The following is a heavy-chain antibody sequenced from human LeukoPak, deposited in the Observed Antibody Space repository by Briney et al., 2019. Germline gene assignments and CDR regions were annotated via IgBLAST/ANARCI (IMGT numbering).Heavy chain of an antibody. D-gene: IGHD5-24*01. CDR2: IYHSGST. Sequence: SETLSLTCTVSGYSISSGYYWGWIRQPPGKGLEWIGSIYHSGSTYYNPSLKSRVTISVDTSKNQFSLKLSSVTAADTAVYYCARDLDPREMATLSLDPWGQGTLVTVSS. J-gene: IGHJ5*02. V-gene: IGHV4-38-2*02. CDR1: GYSISSGYY. CDR3: ARDLDPREMATLSLDP.